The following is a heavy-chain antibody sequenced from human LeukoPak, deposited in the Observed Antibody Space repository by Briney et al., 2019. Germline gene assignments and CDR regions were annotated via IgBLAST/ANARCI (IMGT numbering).Heavy chain of an antibody. D-gene: IGHD4-23*01. J-gene: IGHJ4*02. CDR3: ARGGKATVVTM. CDR1: GGSINSYY. CDR2: IYSSGST. Sequence: PSETLSLTCTVSGGSINSYYWSCIRQPAGKGLEWIGGIYSSGSTNYNPSLNSRSAMSVDTSKNQFSLKPTSVAAADTALYYFARGGKATVVTMWGQGILVTVSS. V-gene: IGHV4-4*07.